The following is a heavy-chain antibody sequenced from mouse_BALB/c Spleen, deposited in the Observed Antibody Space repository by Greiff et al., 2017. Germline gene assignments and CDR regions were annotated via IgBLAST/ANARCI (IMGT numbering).Heavy chain of an antibody. CDR3: ARDGSAMDY. V-gene: IGHV1S56*01. CDR2: IYPGNVNT. J-gene: IGHJ4*01. Sequence: QVQLQQSGPELVKPGASVRISCKASGYTFTSYYIHWVKQRPGQGLEWIGWIYPGNVNTKYNEKFKGKATLTADKSSSTAYMQLSSLTSEDSAVYVCARDGSAMDYWGQGTSVTVSS. D-gene: IGHD2-3*01. CDR1: GYTFTSYY.